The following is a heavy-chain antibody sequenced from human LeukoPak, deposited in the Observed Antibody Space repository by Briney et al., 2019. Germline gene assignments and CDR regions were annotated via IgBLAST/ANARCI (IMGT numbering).Heavy chain of an antibody. CDR3: ARDRGYSNFDY. Sequence: GGSLRLSRAASGFGFSNYWMSWVRQAPGKGLEWVANMNEDGSEKNYVDSVKGRFTISRDNAQDSLYLQMNSLRAEDTAVYYCARDRGYSNFDYWGQGTLLTVSS. D-gene: IGHD4-11*01. CDR2: MNEDGSEK. CDR1: GFGFSNYW. V-gene: IGHV3-7*01. J-gene: IGHJ4*02.